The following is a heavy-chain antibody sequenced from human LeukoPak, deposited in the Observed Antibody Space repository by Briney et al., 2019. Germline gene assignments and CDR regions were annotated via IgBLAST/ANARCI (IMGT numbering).Heavy chain of an antibody. J-gene: IGHJ4*02. CDR1: GGSISSYY. CDR3: ARCATYCGGDCYRVLDY. V-gene: IGHV4-4*07. D-gene: IGHD2-21*01. Sequence: SETLSLTCTVSGGSISSYYWSWIRQTAGKGLEWIGRLSTSGTTNYNPSLKSRVTMSVDTSKNQFSLKLSSVTAADTAVCYCARCATYCGGDCYRVLDYWGQGTLVTVSS. CDR2: LSTSGTT.